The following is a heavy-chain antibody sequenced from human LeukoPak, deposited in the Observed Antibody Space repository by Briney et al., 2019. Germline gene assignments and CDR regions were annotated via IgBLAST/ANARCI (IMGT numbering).Heavy chain of an antibody. D-gene: IGHD6-13*01. CDR1: GFTFSSYA. J-gene: IGHJ3*02. CDR2: ISYDGSNK. Sequence: GGSLRLSCAASGFTFSSYAMHWVRQAPGKGLEWVAVISYDGSNKYYADSVKGRFTISRDNSKNTLYLQMNSLRAEDTAAYYCARDLGYSSSWYFAFDIWGQGTMVTVSS. CDR3: ARDLGYSSSWYFAFDI. V-gene: IGHV3-30*04.